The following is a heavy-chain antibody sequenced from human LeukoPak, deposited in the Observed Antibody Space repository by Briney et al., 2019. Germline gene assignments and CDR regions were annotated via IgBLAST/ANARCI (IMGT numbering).Heavy chain of an antibody. Sequence: PGGSLRLSCAASGFVFNNFALNWVRQAPGKGLEWVSSITRNSTYIYYTDSVKGRFSVSRDNAKNSLYLQMNSLRVEDTGVYYCARVGRDLAVVPAAIRGGRGMDVWGQGTTATVSS. CDR3: ARVGRDLAVVPAAIRGGRGMDV. CDR1: GFVFNNFA. CDR2: ITRNSTYI. D-gene: IGHD2-2*02. V-gene: IGHV3-21*01. J-gene: IGHJ6*02.